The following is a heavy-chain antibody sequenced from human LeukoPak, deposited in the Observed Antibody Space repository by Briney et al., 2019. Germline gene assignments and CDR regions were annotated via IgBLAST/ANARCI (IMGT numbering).Heavy chain of an antibody. Sequence: SETLSLTCTVSGGSISSSSYYWGWIRQPPGKGLEWIGSIYYSGSTYYNPSLKSRVTISVDTSKNQFSLKLSSVTAADTAVYYCARREPYYYYMDVWGKGTTVTISS. CDR3: ARREPYYYYMDV. V-gene: IGHV4-39*07. CDR2: IYYSGST. CDR1: GGSISSSSYY. J-gene: IGHJ6*03.